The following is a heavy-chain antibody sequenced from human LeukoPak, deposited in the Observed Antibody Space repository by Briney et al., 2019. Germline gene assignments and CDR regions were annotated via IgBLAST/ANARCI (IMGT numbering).Heavy chain of an antibody. Sequence: LPGGSLRLSCAASGFTFSSYGMHWVRQAPGKGLEWVAYIQYDRSNEQYAHSVKGRFRISRDNSKNILYLQMNSLRAEDTAVYYCAKDRCSNGIGCYYYYMDVWGKGTTVTISS. CDR3: AKDRCSNGIGCYYYYMDV. V-gene: IGHV3-30*02. D-gene: IGHD2-8*01. J-gene: IGHJ6*03. CDR1: GFTFSSYG. CDR2: IQYDRSNE.